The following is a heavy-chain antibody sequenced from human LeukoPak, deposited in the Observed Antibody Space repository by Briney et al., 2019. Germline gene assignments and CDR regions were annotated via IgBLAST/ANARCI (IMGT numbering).Heavy chain of an antibody. CDR2: INHSGST. V-gene: IGHV4-34*01. J-gene: IGHJ4*02. CDR1: GGSFSGYY. Sequence: SETLSLTCAVYGGSFSGYYWSWIRRPPGKGLEWIGEINHSGSTNYNPSLKSRVTISVDTSKNQFSLKLSSVTAADTAVYYCARVGAEYYFDYWGQGTLVTVSS. CDR3: ARVGAEYYFDY. D-gene: IGHD1-26*01.